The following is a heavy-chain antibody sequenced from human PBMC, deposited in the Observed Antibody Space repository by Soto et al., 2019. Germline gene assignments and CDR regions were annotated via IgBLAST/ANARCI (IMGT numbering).Heavy chain of an antibody. V-gene: IGHV4-34*02. D-gene: IGHD2-21*01. CDR3: ARGCRGDCYWGGVLDY. Sequence: QVQLQQWGAGLLKPSETLSLTCAVYGGSFSGYYWSWIRQPPGKGLEWIGEINHRGSPNYNPSLKSRVTISVDTSKNQFSLKLSSVTAADTAVYYCARGCRGDCYWGGVLDYWGQGTLVTVSS. CDR1: GGSFSGYY. J-gene: IGHJ4*02. CDR2: INHRGSP.